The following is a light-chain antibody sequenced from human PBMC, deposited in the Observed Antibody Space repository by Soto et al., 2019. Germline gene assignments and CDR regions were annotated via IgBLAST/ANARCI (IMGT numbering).Light chain of an antibody. CDR3: GTWDSSLSAYV. Sequence: QSALTQPPSVSAAPGQKVTISCSGSSSNIANNYVSWYQQLPGTAPKLLIYDNNKRPSVIPDRFSGSKSGTSATLGITGLQTGDEADYYCGTWDSSLSAYVFGTGTKVTVL. CDR2: DNN. J-gene: IGLJ1*01. CDR1: SSNIANNY. V-gene: IGLV1-51*01.